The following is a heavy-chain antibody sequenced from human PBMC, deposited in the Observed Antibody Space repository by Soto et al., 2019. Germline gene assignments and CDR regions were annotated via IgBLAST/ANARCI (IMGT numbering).Heavy chain of an antibody. CDR1: GGVLSSYT. J-gene: IGHJ4*02. CDR2: IVPMFGTT. Sequence: QVQVVQSGAEVKKPGSSVKVSCKAPGGVLSSYTLNWVRQAPGQGLEWMGGIVPMFGTTTYAQKFQGRVTITADLSTTTAYMKLSSLRSDDTAVYYCARDDYTDYGLDYWGQGTLVTVSS. D-gene: IGHD4-17*01. V-gene: IGHV1-69*01. CDR3: ARDDYTDYGLDY.